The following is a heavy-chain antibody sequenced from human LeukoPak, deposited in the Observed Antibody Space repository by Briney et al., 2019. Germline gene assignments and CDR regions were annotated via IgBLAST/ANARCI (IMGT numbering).Heavy chain of an antibody. V-gene: IGHV1-3*01. Sequence: MGWNNAGNGNTKYLQKFQRRVTITRDTSASTGYMELSSLRSEETAVYYCARDSVVTGNDYWGQGTLVTVSS. CDR2: NNAGNGNT. D-gene: IGHD2-21*02. J-gene: IGHJ4*02. CDR3: ARDSVVTGNDY.